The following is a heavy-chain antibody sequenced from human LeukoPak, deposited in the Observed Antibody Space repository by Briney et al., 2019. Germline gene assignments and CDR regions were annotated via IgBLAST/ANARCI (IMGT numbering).Heavy chain of an antibody. J-gene: IGHJ4*02. CDR3: AREVRGSGTPVDY. CDR1: GGSISSTNW. Sequence: PSGTLSLTCAVSGGSISSTNWWSWVRQPPGKGLEWIGEIYRSGTTNYKPSLKSRVTISLDKSRNHFSLKLTSVTAADTAVYYCAREVRGSGTPVDYWGQGTLVTVSS. V-gene: IGHV4-4*02. CDR2: IYRSGTT. D-gene: IGHD3-10*01.